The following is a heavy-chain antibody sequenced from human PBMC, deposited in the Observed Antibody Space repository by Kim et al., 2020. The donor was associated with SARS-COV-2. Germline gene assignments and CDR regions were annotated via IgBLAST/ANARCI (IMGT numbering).Heavy chain of an antibody. CDR1: RFTFNNYD. CDR2: ISYDGSNK. V-gene: IGHV3-30*18. D-gene: IGHD2-21*01. Sequence: GGSLRLSCAASRFTFNNYDMHWVRQAPGKGLEWVAVISYDGSNKYYADSVKGRFTISRDNSKNTLYLQMNSLRAEDTTVYYCAKGLGRGVRGGDAFDYWG. J-gene: IGHJ4*01. CDR3: AKGLGRGVRGGDAFDY.